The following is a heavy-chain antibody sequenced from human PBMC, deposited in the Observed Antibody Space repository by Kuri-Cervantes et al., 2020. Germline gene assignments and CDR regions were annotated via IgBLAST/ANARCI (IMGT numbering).Heavy chain of an antibody. V-gene: IGHV4-34*01. CDR1: GGSFSGYY. CDR3: ARSPAARAYYMDV. D-gene: IGHD6-6*01. J-gene: IGHJ6*03. CDR2: INHSGST. Sequence: SETLSLTCAVYGGSFSGYYWSWIRQPPGKGLEWIGEINHSGSTNYNPSLKSRVTISVDTSKNQFSLKLSSVTAADTAVYYCARSPAARAYYMDVWGKGTTVTVSS.